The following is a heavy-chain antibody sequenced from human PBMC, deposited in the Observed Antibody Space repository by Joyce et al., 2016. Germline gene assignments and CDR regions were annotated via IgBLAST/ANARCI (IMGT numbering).Heavy chain of an antibody. CDR1: GGPFRGFF. V-gene: IGHV4-34*01. CDR3: ARSQWLAPLMY. J-gene: IGHJ4*02. CDR2: INNSGVT. D-gene: IGHD6-19*01. Sequence: QVQLQQWGAGLLKPSEPLSLTCAVSGGPFRGFFWTWVRQPPGTGLEWIGDINNSGVTNYNPSLKTRVTFSVDTSKNQFSLKLTSLSAADTAVYYCARSQWLAPLMYWGQGTPVTVSS.